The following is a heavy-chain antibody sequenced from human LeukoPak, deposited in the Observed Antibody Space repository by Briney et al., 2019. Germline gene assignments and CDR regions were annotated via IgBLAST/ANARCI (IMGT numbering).Heavy chain of an antibody. V-gene: IGHV5-51*01. CDR3: ARPSMVRGSYYFDY. J-gene: IGHJ4*02. CDR1: GYSFTSYW. CDR2: IYPGDSDT. D-gene: IGHD3-10*01. Sequence: GESLKISCKGSGYSFTSYWIGWVRQMPGKGLEWMGIIYPGDSDTRYSPSFQGQVTISVDKSITTAYLQWSSLKASDTAMYYCARPSMVRGSYYFDYWGQGTLVTVSS.